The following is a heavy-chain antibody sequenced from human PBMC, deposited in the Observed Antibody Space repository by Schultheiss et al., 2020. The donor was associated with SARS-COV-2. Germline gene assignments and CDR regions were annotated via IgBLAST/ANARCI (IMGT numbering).Heavy chain of an antibody. D-gene: IGHD3-10*01. V-gene: IGHV3-33*01. J-gene: IGHJ4*02. CDR3: AYGDYYGSGAFDY. CDR1: GFTFSSYG. Sequence: GGSLRLSCAASGFTFSSYGMHWVRQAPGKGLEWVAVIWYDGSNKYYADSVKGRFTISRDNSKNTLYLQMNSLRAEDTAVYYCAYGDYYGSGAFDYWGQGTLVTVSS. CDR2: IWYDGSNK.